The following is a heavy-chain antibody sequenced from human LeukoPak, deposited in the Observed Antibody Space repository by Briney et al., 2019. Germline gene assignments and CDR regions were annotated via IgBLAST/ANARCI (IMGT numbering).Heavy chain of an antibody. CDR1: GFTISSYT. CDR2: ISGSGGST. D-gene: IGHD2-15*01. V-gene: IGHV3-23*01. J-gene: IGHJ4*02. Sequence: GSLRLSCTAPGFTISSYTMSWVRQAPSKGLGLVSAISGSGGSTYYADSVTGRFTISRDTFKTTMYLHMNSLRAEDTAVYYCEKLQYCSGGSCDYGWGQGTLVTVSS. CDR3: EKLQYCSGGSCDYG.